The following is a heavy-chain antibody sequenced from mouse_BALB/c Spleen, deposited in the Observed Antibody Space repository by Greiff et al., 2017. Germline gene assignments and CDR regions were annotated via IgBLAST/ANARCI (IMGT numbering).Heavy chain of an antibody. CDR1: GYTFTSYW. V-gene: IGHV1-87*01. D-gene: IGHD1-1*01. Sequence: VKLQESGAELARPGASVKLSCKASGYTFTSYWMQWVKQRPGQGLEWIGAIYPGDGDTRYTQKFKGKATLTADKSSSTAYMQLSSLASEDSAVYYCARCYYGSSYVEDYFDYWGQGTTLTVSS. J-gene: IGHJ2*01. CDR3: ARCYYGSSYVEDYFDY. CDR2: IYPGDGDT.